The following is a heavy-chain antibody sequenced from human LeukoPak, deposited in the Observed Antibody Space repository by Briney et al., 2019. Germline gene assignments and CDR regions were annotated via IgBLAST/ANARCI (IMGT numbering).Heavy chain of an antibody. CDR2: IYYSGST. CDR1: GGSISSYY. D-gene: IGHD1-1*01. J-gene: IGHJ3*02. Sequence: PSETLSLTCTVSGGSISSYYWSWIRQPPGKGLEWIGYIYYSGSTNYNPSLKSRVTISVDTSKNQFSLKLSSVTAADTAVYYCARGGRGGWGSARYELEAFDIWGQGTMVTVSS. V-gene: IGHV4-59*01. CDR3: ARGGRGGWGSARYELEAFDI.